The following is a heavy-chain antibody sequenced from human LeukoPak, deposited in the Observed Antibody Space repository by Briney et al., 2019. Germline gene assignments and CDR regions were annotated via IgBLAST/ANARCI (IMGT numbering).Heavy chain of an antibody. CDR1: GYSFTSYW. Sequence: HGEPLKISCKGSGYSFTSYWIGWVRQMPGKGLEWMGINNGDDTDTRYSPSFQAQVTISADKSINTASLQWSSLKASDTAMYYCARQTAVAGTEWFDPWGQGTLVAVSS. CDR3: ARQTAVAGTEWFDP. CDR2: NNGDDTDT. D-gene: IGHD6-19*01. J-gene: IGHJ5*02. V-gene: IGHV5-51*01.